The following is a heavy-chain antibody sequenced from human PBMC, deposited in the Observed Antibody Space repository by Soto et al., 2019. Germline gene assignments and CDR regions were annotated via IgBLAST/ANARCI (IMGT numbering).Heavy chain of an antibody. J-gene: IGHJ6*02. D-gene: IGHD3-16*01. Sequence: QVQLVESGGGVVQPGRSLRLSCAASGFTFSSYGMHWVRQAPGKGLEWVSVISYDGSNKYYADSVKGRFTISRDNSKNTLYLQMNSLRAEDTAVYYCAKDWASIHYYYYYGMDVWGQGTTVTVSS. CDR3: AKDWASIHYYYYYGMDV. CDR2: ISYDGSNK. V-gene: IGHV3-30*18. CDR1: GFTFSSYG.